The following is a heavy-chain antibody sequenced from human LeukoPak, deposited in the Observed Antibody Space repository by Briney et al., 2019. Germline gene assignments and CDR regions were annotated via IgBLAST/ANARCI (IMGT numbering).Heavy chain of an antibody. CDR1: GGSVSSGDYY. V-gene: IGHV4-30-4*01. J-gene: IGHJ4*02. CDR3: ARASMIRVPFDF. Sequence: PSQTLFLTCTVSGGSVSSGDYYWSWIRQPPGKGLELIGYTYYTGSTYYNPSLRSRVTISEDTSQNQFSLKLTSVTAADTAVYYCARASMIRVPFDFWGQGTLVTVSS. CDR2: TYYTGST. D-gene: IGHD3-10*01.